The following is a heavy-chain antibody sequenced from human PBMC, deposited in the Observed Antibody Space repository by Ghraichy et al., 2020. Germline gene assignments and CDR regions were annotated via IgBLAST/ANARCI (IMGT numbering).Heavy chain of an antibody. CDR1: GFTFSSYA. CDR2: ISGSGGST. J-gene: IGHJ5*02. D-gene: IGHD6-13*01. Sequence: GGSLRLSCAASGFTFSSYAMSWVRQAPGKGLEWVSAISGSGGSTYYADSVKGRFTISRDNSKNTLYLQMNSLRAEDTAIYYCARERSSSVYNWFDPWGQGTLVTVSP. CDR3: ARERSSSVYNWFDP. V-gene: IGHV3-23*01.